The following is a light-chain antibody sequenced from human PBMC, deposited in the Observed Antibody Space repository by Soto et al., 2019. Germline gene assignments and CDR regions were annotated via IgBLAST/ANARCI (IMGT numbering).Light chain of an antibody. V-gene: IGKV3-20*01. CDR1: QSLSSSY. CDR2: GAF. CDR3: QQYGSFPWT. J-gene: IGKJ1*01. Sequence: ETVLTQSPVTLPASLGGRATLSCRASQSLSSSYFAWYQHKPGQGPRLLIYGAFTRATGIPDRFSGSGSGTDFTLTISRLEPEDFAVYYCQQYGSFPWTFGQGTKVDI.